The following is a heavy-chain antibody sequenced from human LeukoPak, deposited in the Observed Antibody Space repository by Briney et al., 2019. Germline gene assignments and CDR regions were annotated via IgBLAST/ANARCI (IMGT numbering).Heavy chain of an antibody. CDR2: ISSSGSTI. D-gene: IGHD3-9*01. J-gene: IGHJ4*02. Sequence: GGSLRLTCAASGFTFSSYEMNWVRQAPGKGLEWVSYISSSGSTIYYADSVKGRFTISRDNAKNSLYLQMNSLRAEYTAVYYCARSTIFTYYFDYWGQGTPVTVSS. CDR1: GFTFSSYE. V-gene: IGHV3-48*03. CDR3: ARSTIFTYYFDY.